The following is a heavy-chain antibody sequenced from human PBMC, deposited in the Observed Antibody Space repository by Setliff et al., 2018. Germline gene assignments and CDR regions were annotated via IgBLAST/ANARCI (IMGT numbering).Heavy chain of an antibody. Sequence: PSETLSLTCAVSGYSISSGFSWFWIRQSPGKGLEWIGRILFSGDTYYNPSLNSRVTISADTSKNQFSLNLSSVTAADTAVYYCARDNRARHYMDVWGKGTTVTVSS. CDR1: GYSISSGFS. J-gene: IGHJ6*03. CDR3: ARDNRARHYMDV. V-gene: IGHV4-38-2*02. CDR2: ILFSGDT. D-gene: IGHD3-10*01.